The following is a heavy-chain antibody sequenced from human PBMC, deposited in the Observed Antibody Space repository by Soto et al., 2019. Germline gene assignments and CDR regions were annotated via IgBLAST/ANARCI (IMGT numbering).Heavy chain of an antibody. CDR2: ISGSGGST. CDR3: AKVQWLVQGRFDY. J-gene: IGHJ4*02. D-gene: IGHD6-19*01. CDR1: GFTFSSYA. Sequence: EVQLLESGGGLVQPGGSLRLSCAASGFTFSSYAMSWVRQAPGKGLEWVSAISGSGGSTYYADSVKGRFTISGDNSKNTLYLQMNSLRAEDTAVYYCAKVQWLVQGRFDYWGQGTLVTVSS. V-gene: IGHV3-23*01.